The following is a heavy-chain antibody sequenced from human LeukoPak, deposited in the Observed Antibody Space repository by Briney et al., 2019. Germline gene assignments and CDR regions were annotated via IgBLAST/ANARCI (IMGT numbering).Heavy chain of an antibody. Sequence: GGSLRLSCAASGFTFSSYSMNWVRQAPGKGLEWVSYISSSSSTIYYADSVKGRFTISRDNAKNSLYLQMNSLRVEDTAIYYCAKDIQLSTWGLGTMVTVSS. CDR3: AKDIQLST. CDR1: GFTFSSYS. V-gene: IGHV3-48*01. J-gene: IGHJ3*01. CDR2: ISSSSSTI. D-gene: IGHD3-16*02.